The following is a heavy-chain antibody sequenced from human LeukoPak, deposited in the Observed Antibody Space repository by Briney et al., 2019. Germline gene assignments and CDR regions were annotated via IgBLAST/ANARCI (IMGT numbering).Heavy chain of an antibody. J-gene: IGHJ6*02. Sequence: GGSLRLSCAASGFTFTTYWMHWVRQAPGKGLVWVSHINSGGSITSYADSVKGRFTISRDNAKNTLYLQMNSLRAEDTAVYYCARDAVDTANAVWGQGTTVTVSS. D-gene: IGHD5-18*01. CDR2: INSGGSIT. CDR3: ARDAVDTANAV. CDR1: GFTFTTYW. V-gene: IGHV3-74*01.